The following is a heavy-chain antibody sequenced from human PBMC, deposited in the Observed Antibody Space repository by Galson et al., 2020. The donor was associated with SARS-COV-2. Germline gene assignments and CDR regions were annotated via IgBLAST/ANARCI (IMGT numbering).Heavy chain of an antibody. CDR3: AMSPQLLPATD. V-gene: IGHV5-51*01. CDR1: GYFFSSNW. CDR2: IYPGDSDT. J-gene: IGHJ4*02. D-gene: IGHD2-2*01. Sequence: GESLKISCQGSGYFFSSNWIGWVRQVPGKGLEWMGIIYPGDSDTRYSPSFQGQVTISADKSINTAYLQWSSLKASDTAMYYWAMSPQLLPATDWGQGTLVTVSS.